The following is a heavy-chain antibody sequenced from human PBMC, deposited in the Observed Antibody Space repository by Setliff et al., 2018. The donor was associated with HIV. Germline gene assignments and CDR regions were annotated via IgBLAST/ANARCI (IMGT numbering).Heavy chain of an antibody. CDR1: GFTLSNAW. CDR3: TTDVAEKIHYYSESSGYFYIDY. CDR2: IRSNSDGGTP. V-gene: IGHV3-15*01. D-gene: IGHD3-22*01. J-gene: IGHJ4*02. Sequence: GGSLRLSCAASGFTLSNAWMSWVRQAPGKGLEWVGLIRSNSDGGTPDYAAPVRGRFTISRNDSKNTLYLQMNSLKTEDTAVYFCTTDVAEKIHYYSESSGYFYIDYWGQGTLVTVSS.